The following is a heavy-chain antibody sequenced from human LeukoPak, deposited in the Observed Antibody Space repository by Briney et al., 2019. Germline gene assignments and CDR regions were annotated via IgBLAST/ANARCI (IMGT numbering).Heavy chain of an antibody. CDR2: IYYSGST. Sequence: SETLSLTCTVSGGSISSSSYYWSWIRQPPGKGLEWIGYIYYSGSTNYNPSLKSRVTISVDTSKNQFSLKLSSVTAADTAVYYCARDPPYYYDSSGYHPHAFDIWGQGTMVTVSS. J-gene: IGHJ3*02. V-gene: IGHV4-61*01. D-gene: IGHD3-22*01. CDR1: GGSISSSSYY. CDR3: ARDPPYYYDSSGYHPHAFDI.